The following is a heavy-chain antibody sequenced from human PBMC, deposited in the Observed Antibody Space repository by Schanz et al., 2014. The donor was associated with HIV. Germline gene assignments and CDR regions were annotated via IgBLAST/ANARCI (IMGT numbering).Heavy chain of an antibody. Sequence: EVQLMESGGGLVQPGRSLRLSCAASGFTLEDYAMHWVRQAPGKGLEWVSGMSWNRRRIGYGDAVKGRFTISRDNSKNTLYLQMNSLRAEDTAVFYCAKSGNGRSLDFWGQGTLLTVSS. CDR2: MSWNRRRI. D-gene: IGHD3-10*01. CDR1: GFTLEDYA. V-gene: IGHV3-9*01. CDR3: AKSGNGRSLDF. J-gene: IGHJ4*02.